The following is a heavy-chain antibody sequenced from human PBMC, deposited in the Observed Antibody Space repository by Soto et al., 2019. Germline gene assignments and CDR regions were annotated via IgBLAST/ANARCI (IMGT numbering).Heavy chain of an antibody. V-gene: IGHV1-18*01. CDR2: ISPSSGET. CDR3: ARDWHPRFDP. J-gene: IGHJ5*02. CDR1: GYSFSSYG. Sequence: QVQLVQSGPEGKKPGASVKVSCKASGYSFSSYGITWVRQAPGQGLEWMGWISPSSGETNYAQKFQGRVTVTTDTSTTTTYLELRSLKSDDTAVYYCARDWHPRFDPWGPGTLVTVSS.